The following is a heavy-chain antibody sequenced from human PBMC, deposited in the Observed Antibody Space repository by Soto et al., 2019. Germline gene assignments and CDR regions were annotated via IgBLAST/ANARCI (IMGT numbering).Heavy chain of an antibody. J-gene: IGHJ6*02. Sequence: QVQLVESGGGVVQPGRSLRLSCAASGFTFSSYAMHWVRQAPGKGLEWVAGISYDGSNKYYADSVKGRFTISRDNSKNTLYLQMNRLRDEDTAVYYCARDASYSGSSTYYYYGMDVWGQGTTVTVSS. CDR2: ISYDGSNK. CDR1: GFTFSSYA. V-gene: IGHV3-30-3*01. D-gene: IGHD1-26*01. CDR3: ARDASYSGSSTYYYYGMDV.